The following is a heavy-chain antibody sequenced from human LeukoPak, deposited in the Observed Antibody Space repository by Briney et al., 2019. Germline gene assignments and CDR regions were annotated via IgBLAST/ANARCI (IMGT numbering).Heavy chain of an antibody. D-gene: IGHD2-2*01. CDR3: ARERRGYQLPKMDYYYYMDV. J-gene: IGHJ6*03. CDR1: GFTFSSYG. Sequence: AGGSLRLSCAASGFTFSSYGMHWVRQAPGKGLEWVSVIDSGGSTYYADSVKGRFTISRDNSKNTLYLQMNSLRVEDTAVYYCARERRGYQLPKMDYYYYMDVWGKGTTVTISS. V-gene: IGHV3-53*01. CDR2: IDSGGST.